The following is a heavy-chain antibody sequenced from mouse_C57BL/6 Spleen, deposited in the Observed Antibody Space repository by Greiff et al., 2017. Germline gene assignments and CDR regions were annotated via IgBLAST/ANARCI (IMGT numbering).Heavy chain of an antibody. D-gene: IGHD1-1*01. J-gene: IGHJ4*01. V-gene: IGHV14-4*01. CDR2: IDPENGDT. Sequence: EVQLQQSGAELVRPGASVKLSCTASGFNIKDDYMHWVKQRPEQGLEWIGWIDPENGDTEYASKFQGKATITADTSSNTAYLQLSSLTSEDTAVYYCAYYYMDYWGQGTSGTVAS. CDR1: GFNIKDDY. CDR3: AYYYMDY.